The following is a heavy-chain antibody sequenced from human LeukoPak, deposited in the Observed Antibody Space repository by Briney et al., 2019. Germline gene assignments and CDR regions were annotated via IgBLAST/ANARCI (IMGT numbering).Heavy chain of an antibody. D-gene: IGHD3-22*01. CDR1: GFTFSSYW. CDR3: ARCPYDSSGPEFDY. J-gene: IGHJ4*02. Sequence: PGGSLRLSCAASGFTFSSYWMSWVRQAPGKGLEGVANIKQDGSEKYYVDSVKGRFTISRDNAKNSLYLQMNSLRAEDTAVYYCARCPYDSSGPEFDYWGQGTLVTVSS. V-gene: IGHV3-7*01. CDR2: IKQDGSEK.